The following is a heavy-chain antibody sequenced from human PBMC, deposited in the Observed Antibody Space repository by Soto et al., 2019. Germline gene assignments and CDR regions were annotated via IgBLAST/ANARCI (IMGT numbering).Heavy chain of an antibody. Sequence: ASVKVSCKASGYTFTSYGISWVRQAPGQGLEWMGWISAYNGNTNYAQKLQGRVTMTTDTSTSTAYMELRSLRSDDTAVYYCARLNPPLYYDSSGYCDYWGQGTLVTVSS. D-gene: IGHD3-22*01. J-gene: IGHJ4*02. V-gene: IGHV1-18*01. CDR1: GYTFTSYG. CDR2: ISAYNGNT. CDR3: ARLNPPLYYDSSGYCDY.